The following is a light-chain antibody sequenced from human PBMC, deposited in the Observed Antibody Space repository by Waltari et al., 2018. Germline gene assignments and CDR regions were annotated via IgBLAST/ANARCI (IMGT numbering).Light chain of an antibody. Sequence: EIVLTQSPASLSFSPGDRATLSCRASQSVGRTLAWYQQRPGQAPRLLSYYASSRATGSPDRFSGSGSGTDFSLTISRLEPEDFAVYYCQKYGTRPATFGQGTKVEVK. CDR1: QSVGRT. CDR3: QKYGTRPAT. V-gene: IGKV3-20*01. CDR2: YAS. J-gene: IGKJ1*01.